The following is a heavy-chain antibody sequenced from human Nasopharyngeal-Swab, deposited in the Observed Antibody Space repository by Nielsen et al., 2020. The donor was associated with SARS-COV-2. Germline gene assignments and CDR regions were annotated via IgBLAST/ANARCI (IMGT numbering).Heavy chain of an antibody. J-gene: IGHJ4*02. CDR3: ARTSYYGSGSLDY. Sequence: RASLTLSCAASGFTFSDYYMSWIRHIPGKGLEWVSYISGSSSHTSYADSVKGRFTISRDNAKNSLYLEMTSLRADDTAVYYCARTSYYGSGSLDYWVQGTQVTVSS. CDR2: ISGSSSHT. V-gene: IGHV3-11*03. CDR1: GFTFSDYY. D-gene: IGHD3-10*01.